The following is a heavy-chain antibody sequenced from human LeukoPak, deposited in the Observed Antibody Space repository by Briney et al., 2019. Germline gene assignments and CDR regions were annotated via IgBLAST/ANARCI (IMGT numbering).Heavy chain of an antibody. Sequence: PSETLSLTCAVYGGSFSGYYWSWIRQPPGKGLEWIGEINHSGSTNYNPSLESRVTISVDTSKNQFSLKLSSVTAADTAVYYCARDKGLRYYSYYGMDVWGQGTTVTVSS. CDR1: GGSFSGYY. V-gene: IGHV4-34*01. CDR2: INHSGST. J-gene: IGHJ6*02. D-gene: IGHD3-16*01. CDR3: ARDKGLRYYSYYGMDV.